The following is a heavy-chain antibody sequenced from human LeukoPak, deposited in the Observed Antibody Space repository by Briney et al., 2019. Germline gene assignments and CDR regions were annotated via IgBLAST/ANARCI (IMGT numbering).Heavy chain of an antibody. V-gene: IGHV1-2*02. D-gene: IGHD2-21*02. Sequence: ASVKVSCKASGYTFTGYYMHWVRQAPGQGLEWMGWINPNSGGTNYAQKFQGRVTMTRVTSISTAYMELSRLRSDDTAVYYCARGVSVVVTAPSYYWGQGTLVTVSS. CDR2: INPNSGGT. CDR1: GYTFTGYY. J-gene: IGHJ4*02. CDR3: ARGVSVVVTAPSYY.